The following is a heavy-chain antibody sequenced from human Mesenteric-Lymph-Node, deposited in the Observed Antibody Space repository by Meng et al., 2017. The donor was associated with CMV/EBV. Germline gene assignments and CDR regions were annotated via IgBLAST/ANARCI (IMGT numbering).Heavy chain of an antibody. CDR2: ISGSGGST. V-gene: IGHV3-23*01. J-gene: IGHJ6*02. CDR3: AKDPIVVPAAPVGQPAGYYGMDV. CDR1: GFTFSSYA. Sequence: SCAASGFTFSSYAMSWVRQAPGKGLEWVSAISGSGGSTYYADSVKGRFTISRDNSKNTLYLQMNSLRAEDTAVYYCAKDPIVVPAAPVGQPAGYYGMDVWGQGTTVTVSS. D-gene: IGHD2-2*01.